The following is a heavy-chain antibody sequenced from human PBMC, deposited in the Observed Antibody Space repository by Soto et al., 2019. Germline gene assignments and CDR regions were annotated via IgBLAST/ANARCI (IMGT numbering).Heavy chain of an antibody. J-gene: IGHJ4*02. CDR2: IIPIFGTA. D-gene: IGHD3-22*01. CDR3: ARGWGYDSNDDYYAY. CDR1: GGTFSRHA. V-gene: IGHV1-69*01. Sequence: QVQLVQSGAEVRKPGSSVKVSCKASGGTFSRHAISWVRQAPGQGLEWMGGIIPIFGTANHAQKFQGRVTIIADESTSRGYVELSSLRFEDTAMYYCARGWGYDSNDDYYAYWGQGTLVIVSS.